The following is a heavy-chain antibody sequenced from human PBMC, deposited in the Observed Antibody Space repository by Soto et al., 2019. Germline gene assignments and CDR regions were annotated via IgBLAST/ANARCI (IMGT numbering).Heavy chain of an antibody. CDR1: GFTFSSYA. Sequence: GGSLRLSCAASGFTFSSYAMSWVRQAPGKGLEWVSAISGSGGSTYYADSVKGRFTISRDNSKNTLYLQMNSLRAEDTAVYYCANGRITIFGVVIIEGYFQHWGQGTLVTVSS. V-gene: IGHV3-23*01. CDR2: ISGSGGST. J-gene: IGHJ1*01. D-gene: IGHD3-3*01. CDR3: ANGRITIFGVVIIEGYFQH.